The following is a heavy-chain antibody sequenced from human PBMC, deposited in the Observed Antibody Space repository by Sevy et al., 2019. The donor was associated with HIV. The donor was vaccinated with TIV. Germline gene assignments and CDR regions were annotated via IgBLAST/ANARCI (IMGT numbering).Heavy chain of an antibody. CDR1: GFTFSSYW. V-gene: IGHV3-7*01. D-gene: IGHD5-12*01. CDR3: ARDGQVVTTTGIDY. CDR2: IKQDGSEK. J-gene: IGHJ4*02. Sequence: GGSLRLSCAVSGFTFSSYWMSWVRQAPGKGLEWVANIKQDGSEKYYVDSVKGRFTISRDNAKNSLYLQMNSLRGDDTAVYYCARDGQVVTTTGIDYWGQGTLVTVSS.